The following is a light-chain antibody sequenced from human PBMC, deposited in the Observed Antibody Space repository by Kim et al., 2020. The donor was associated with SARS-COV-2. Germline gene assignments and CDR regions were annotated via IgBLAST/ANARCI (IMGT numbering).Light chain of an antibody. CDR3: QKYDRAPWT. CDR2: AAS. Sequence: ASVGNRGTITCRASQVISSYLVWYQQKPGKVPRLLIYAASVLQSGVPSRFSGSGFGTDFTLTISSLQPEDVASYYCQKYDRAPWTFGQGTKVDIK. V-gene: IGKV1-27*01. J-gene: IGKJ1*01. CDR1: QVISSY.